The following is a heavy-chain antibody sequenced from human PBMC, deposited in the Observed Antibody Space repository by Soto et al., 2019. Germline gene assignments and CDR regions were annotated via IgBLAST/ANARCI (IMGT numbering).Heavy chain of an antibody. CDR3: ARAPLPYCGGDCPPQYFQH. J-gene: IGHJ1*01. CDR2: INPRGGST. CDR1: GYTFTGYY. V-gene: IGHV1-46*01. Sequence: GASVKVSCKASGYTFTGYYIHWVRQAPGRGLEWVGIINPRGGSTSYAQKFQGRVTMTSDTSTTTVYMELNNLISEDTAVYYCARAPLPYCGGDCPPQYFQHWGQGTPVTVSS. D-gene: IGHD2-21*02.